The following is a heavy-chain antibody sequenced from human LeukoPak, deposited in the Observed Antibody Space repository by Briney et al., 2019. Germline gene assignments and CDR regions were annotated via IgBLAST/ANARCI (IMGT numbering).Heavy chain of an antibody. D-gene: IGHD4-17*01. J-gene: IGHJ4*02. CDR3: ASERRTVIDS. CDR2: ISSSGINT. Sequence: GGSLRLSCAASGFSFSTYSLNWVRQAPGKGLEWVSYISSSGINTYYADSVKGRFTISRDNAKNSLCLQMNSLRAEDTAVYYCASERRTVIDSWGQGTLVTVSS. V-gene: IGHV3-48*04. CDR1: GFSFSTYS.